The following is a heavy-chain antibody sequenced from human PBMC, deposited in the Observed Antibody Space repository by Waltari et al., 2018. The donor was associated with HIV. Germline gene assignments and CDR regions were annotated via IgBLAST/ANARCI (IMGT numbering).Heavy chain of an antibody. CDR2: IRSKGYGGTT. J-gene: IGHJ4*02. V-gene: IGHV3-49*04. Sequence: EAQLVESGGGLVQPGRSLTLSCTASGFTFGDYAMSWVRQAPGKGLEWIGFIRSKGYGGTTEYAASVKGRFIISRDDSKGIAFLQMNSLIIEDTAVYYCADQTNFHYWGQGTLVTVSS. CDR3: ADQTNFHY. CDR1: GFTFGDYA. D-gene: IGHD2-2*01.